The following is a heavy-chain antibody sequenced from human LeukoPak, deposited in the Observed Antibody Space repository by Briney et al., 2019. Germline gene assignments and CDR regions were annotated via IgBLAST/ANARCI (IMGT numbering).Heavy chain of an antibody. CDR1: GFTFSSYA. D-gene: IGHD2-15*01. Sequence: GGSLRLSCAAAGFTFSSYAMHWVRQAPGKGLEWVAVISYDGSNKYYADSVKGRFTTSRDNSKNTLYLQMNSLRAEDTAVYYCARGPNGEADCSGGSCYSFSYYYYYGMDVWGQGTTVTVSS. J-gene: IGHJ6*02. CDR3: ARGPNGEADCSGGSCYSFSYYYYYGMDV. V-gene: IGHV3-30*04. CDR2: ISYDGSNK.